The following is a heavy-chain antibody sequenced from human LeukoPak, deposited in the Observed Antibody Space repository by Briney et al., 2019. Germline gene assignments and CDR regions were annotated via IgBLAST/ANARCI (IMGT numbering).Heavy chain of an antibody. V-gene: IGHV3-23*01. CDR3: AKDLEYSYGPGYYYYGMDV. CDR1: GFTVSSNY. J-gene: IGHJ6*02. D-gene: IGHD5-18*01. CDR2: ISGSGGST. Sequence: GGSLRLSCAASGFTVSSNYMSWVRQAPGKGLEWVSAISGSGGSTYYADSVKGRFTISRDNSKNTLYLQMNSLRAEDTAVYYCAKDLEYSYGPGYYYYGMDVWGQGTTVTVSS.